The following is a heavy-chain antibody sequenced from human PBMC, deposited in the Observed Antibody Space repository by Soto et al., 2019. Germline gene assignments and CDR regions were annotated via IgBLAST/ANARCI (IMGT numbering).Heavy chain of an antibody. CDR1: GYTFTNYA. Sequence: QVQLVQSGAEVKKPGASVKVSCKASGYTFTNYAVHWVRQAPGQRLEWMGWITAGNGNTKYSQKLQGRVTITRDTSATTAYMELSSLRSEDTAVYYCARWSIAAAARADYWGQGTLVTVSS. V-gene: IGHV1-3*01. CDR2: ITAGNGNT. J-gene: IGHJ4*02. D-gene: IGHD6-13*01. CDR3: ARWSIAAAARADY.